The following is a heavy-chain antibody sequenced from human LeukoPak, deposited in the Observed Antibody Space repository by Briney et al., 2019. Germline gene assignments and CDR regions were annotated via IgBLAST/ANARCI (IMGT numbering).Heavy chain of an antibody. CDR2: ISGSGDTK. V-gene: IGHV3-23*01. Sequence: GGSLRLSCAASGFTFSSYAMSWVRQAPGKGLEWVSGISGSGDTKVYADSVKGRFTISRDNSKNTLYLQMNSLRAEDTAVYYCAKHKDRGAFDIWGQGTMVTVSS. J-gene: IGHJ3*02. CDR3: AKHKDRGAFDI. CDR1: GFTFSSYA. D-gene: IGHD1-14*01.